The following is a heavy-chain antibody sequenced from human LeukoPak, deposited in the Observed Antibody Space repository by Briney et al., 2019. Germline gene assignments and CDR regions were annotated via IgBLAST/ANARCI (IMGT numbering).Heavy chain of an antibody. CDR2: INSDGSTT. J-gene: IGHJ4*02. CDR3: ARVRSGGTYYDY. D-gene: IGHD2-15*01. Sequence: GGSLRLSCAASGFTFSSYWMHWVRQAPGKGLVWVSRINSDGSTTSYADSVKGRFTISRDNAKNTLYLQMNSLRAEDTAVYHCARVRSGGTYYDYWGQGTLATVSS. CDR1: GFTFSSYW. V-gene: IGHV3-74*01.